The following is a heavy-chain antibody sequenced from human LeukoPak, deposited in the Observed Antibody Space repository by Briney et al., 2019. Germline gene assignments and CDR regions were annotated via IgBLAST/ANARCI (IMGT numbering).Heavy chain of an antibody. D-gene: IGHD6-13*01. V-gene: IGHV3-13*01. J-gene: IGHJ5*02. Sequence: GGSLRLSCAASGFTFSSYDMHWVRQATGKGLEWVSAIGTAGDTYYPGSVKGRFTISRENAKNSLYLQMNSLRAGDTAVYYCARDPSVAATGWGRWFDHWGQGTLVTVSS. CDR1: GFTFSSYD. CDR3: ARDPSVAATGWGRWFDH. CDR2: IGTAGDT.